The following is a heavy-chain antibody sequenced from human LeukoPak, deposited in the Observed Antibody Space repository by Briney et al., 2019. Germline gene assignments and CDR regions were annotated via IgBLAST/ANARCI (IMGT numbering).Heavy chain of an antibody. CDR3: ASYGSGSYYKTLDY. Sequence: SVKVSCKASGGTFSSYAISWVRQAPGQGLEWMGGIIPIFGTANYAQKFQGRVTITADESTSTAYMELSSLRSEDTAVYYCASYGSGSYYKTLDYWGQGTLVTVSS. CDR2: IIPIFGTA. CDR1: GGTFSSYA. J-gene: IGHJ4*02. D-gene: IGHD3-10*01. V-gene: IGHV1-69*13.